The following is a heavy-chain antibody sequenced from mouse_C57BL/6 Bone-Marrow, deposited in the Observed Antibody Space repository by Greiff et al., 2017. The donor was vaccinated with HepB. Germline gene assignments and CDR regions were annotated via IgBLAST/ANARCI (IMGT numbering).Heavy chain of an antibody. Sequence: EVQLQQSGPELVKPGASVKIPCKASGYTFTDYNMDWVKQSHGKSLEWIGDINPNNGGTIYNQKFKGKATLTVDKSSSTAYMELRSLTSEDTAVYYCARRGRRGWYFDVWGTGTTVTVSS. V-gene: IGHV1-18*01. CDR3: ARRGRRGWYFDV. CDR1: GYTFTDYN. D-gene: IGHD2-12*01. J-gene: IGHJ1*03. CDR2: INPNNGGT.